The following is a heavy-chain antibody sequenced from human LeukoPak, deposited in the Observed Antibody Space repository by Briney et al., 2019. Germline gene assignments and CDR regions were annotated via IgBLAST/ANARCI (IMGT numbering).Heavy chain of an antibody. J-gene: IGHJ6*02. CDR3: ARDRGITIFGVVLKYGMDV. CDR1: GGSISSYY. Sequence: SETLSLTCTVSGGSISSYYWSWIRQPAGKGLEWIGRIYTSGSTNYNPSLKSRVTMSVDTSKNQFSLKLSSVTAADTAVYYCARDRGITIFGVVLKYGMDVWGQGTTVTVSS. D-gene: IGHD3-3*01. V-gene: IGHV4-4*07. CDR2: IYTSGST.